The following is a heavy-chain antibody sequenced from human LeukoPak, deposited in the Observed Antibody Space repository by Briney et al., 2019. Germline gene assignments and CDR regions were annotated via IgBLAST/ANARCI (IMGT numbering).Heavy chain of an antibody. J-gene: IGHJ6*02. Sequence: PGGSLRLSCAAAGFTFSSYAMSWVRQAPGKGLEWVSVIRGSGGSTYYADSVKGRFTISRDKSKNTLYLQMNSLRAEDTAVYYCAKDWGVGGGYRLWGPYYYYYGMDVWGQGTTVTVSS. CDR2: IRGSGGST. D-gene: IGHD5-18*01. CDR3: AKDWGVGGGYRLWGPYYYYYGMDV. CDR1: GFTFSSYA. V-gene: IGHV3-23*01.